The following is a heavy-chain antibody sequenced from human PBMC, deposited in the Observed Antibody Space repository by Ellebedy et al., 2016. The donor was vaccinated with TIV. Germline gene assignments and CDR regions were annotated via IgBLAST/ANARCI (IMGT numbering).Heavy chain of an antibody. D-gene: IGHD3-9*01. CDR2: ISGSGGST. V-gene: IGHV3-23*01. J-gene: IGHJ4*02. Sequence: GESLKISXAASGFTFSSYAMSWVRQAPGKGLEWVSAISGSGGSTYYADSVKGRFTISRDNSKNTLYLQMNSLRAEDTAVYYCAKDRAIYDILTGYQYYFDYWGQGTLVTVSS. CDR3: AKDRAIYDILTGYQYYFDY. CDR1: GFTFSSYA.